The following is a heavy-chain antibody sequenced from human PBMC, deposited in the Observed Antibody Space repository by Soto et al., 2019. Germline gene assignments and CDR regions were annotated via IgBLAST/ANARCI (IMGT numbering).Heavy chain of an antibody. J-gene: IGHJ4*02. D-gene: IGHD3-9*01. Sequence: ASVKVSCKASGYTFTSYYMHWVRQAPGQGLEWMGIINPSGGSTSYAQKFQGRVTMTRDTSTSTVYMGLSSLRSEDTAVYYCARAHGTQLRYFDWSPSNYFDYWGQGTLVTVSS. V-gene: IGHV1-46*01. CDR3: ARAHGTQLRYFDWSPSNYFDY. CDR2: INPSGGST. CDR1: GYTFTSYY.